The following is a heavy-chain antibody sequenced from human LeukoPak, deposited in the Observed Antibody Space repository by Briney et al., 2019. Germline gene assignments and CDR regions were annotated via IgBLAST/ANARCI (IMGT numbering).Heavy chain of an antibody. CDR3: GSANYSPSLKSRVTLSVVASKNHFSLKLSSVTAADTAVYYCARDCSGGSCKDAFDI. V-gene: IGHV4-59*11. CDR1: GGSISSHY. D-gene: IGHD3-10*01. J-gene: IGHJ3*02. CDR2: SHYRGST. Sequence: SETQSLTCTVSGGSISSHYWRWIRQPPGKGLEWSGNSHYRGSTTYNPSLKIRVTLSVDTPKNHLSLKLSPLTPEDTAVYYSGSANYSPSLKSRVTLSVVASKNHFSLKLSSVTAADTAVYYCARDCSGGSCKDAFDIWGQGTMVTVSS.